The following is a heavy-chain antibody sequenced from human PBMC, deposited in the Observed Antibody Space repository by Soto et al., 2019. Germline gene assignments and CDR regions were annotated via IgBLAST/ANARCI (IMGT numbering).Heavy chain of an antibody. V-gene: IGHV3-23*01. J-gene: IGHJ6*02. CDR2: ISGSGGST. CDR3: ANVPWGVVVPAATYYYYYGMDV. D-gene: IGHD2-2*01. CDR1: GFTFSSYA. Sequence: EVQLLESGGGLVQPGGSLRLSCAASGFTFSSYAMSWVRQAPGKGLEWVSAISGSGGSTYYADSVKGRFTISRDNSKNTLYLQMNSLRAEDAAVYYCANVPWGVVVPAATYYYYYGMDVWGQGTTVTVSS.